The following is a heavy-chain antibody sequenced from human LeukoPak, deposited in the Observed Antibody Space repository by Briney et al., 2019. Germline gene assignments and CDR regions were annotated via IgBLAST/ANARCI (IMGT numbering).Heavy chain of an antibody. CDR2: IDPGDSYT. V-gene: IGHV5-10-1*01. D-gene: IGHD1-14*01. J-gene: IGHJ4*02. Sequence: GESLKISCEGSGYSFSNYWISWVRQMPGKGLEWMGTIDPGDSYTNYSPSFQGHVTISADKSISTAYLQWSSLKASDTAMYYCARHSGRDSFAYWGQGTLVTVSS. CDR1: GYSFSNYW. CDR3: ARHSGRDSFAY.